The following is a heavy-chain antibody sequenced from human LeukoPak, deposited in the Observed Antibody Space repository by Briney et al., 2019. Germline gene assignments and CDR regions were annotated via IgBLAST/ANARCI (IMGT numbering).Heavy chain of an antibody. V-gene: IGHV3-23*01. J-gene: IGHJ4*02. CDR1: GFTFGEYS. Sequence: PGGSLGLSCTASGFTFGEYSMSWVCQAPGKGLEWVSAISGSGGSTYYADSVKGRFTISRDNSKNTLYLQMNSLRAEDTAVYYCAKAGYYYDSSGYYDYWGQGTLVTVSS. D-gene: IGHD3-22*01. CDR3: AKAGYYYDSSGYYDY. CDR2: ISGSGGST.